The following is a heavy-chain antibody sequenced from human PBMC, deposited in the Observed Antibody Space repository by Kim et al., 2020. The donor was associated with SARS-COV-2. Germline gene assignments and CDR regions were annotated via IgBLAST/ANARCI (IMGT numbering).Heavy chain of an antibody. CDR2: VSHSGDT. CDR1: GGSFSDYS. J-gene: IGHJ6*04. D-gene: IGHD5-18*01. CDR3: AGTSGRGYVFG. Sequence: ATLSLTCAVYGGSFSDYSWSWIRQSPEKGLEWIGEVSHSGDTNYNPSLSSRVTISVDTSKNQFSLKVNSVTAADMAVYFCAGTSGRGYVFGRGEGTTVTVSS. V-gene: IGHV4-34*01.